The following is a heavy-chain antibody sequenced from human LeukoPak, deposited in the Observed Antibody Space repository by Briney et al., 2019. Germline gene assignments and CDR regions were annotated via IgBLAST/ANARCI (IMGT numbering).Heavy chain of an antibody. CDR3: ARDSSVLRYFDWLLWARYYYYGMDV. V-gene: IGHV1-2*06. D-gene: IGHD3-9*01. CDR1: GYTFTGYY. Sequence: ASVKVSCKASGYTFTGYYMHWVRQAPGQGLEWMGRINPNSGGTNYAQKFQGRVTMTRDTSISTAYMELSGLRSDDTAVYYCARDSSVLRYFDWLLWARYYYYGMDVWGQGTTVTVSS. CDR2: INPNSGGT. J-gene: IGHJ6*02.